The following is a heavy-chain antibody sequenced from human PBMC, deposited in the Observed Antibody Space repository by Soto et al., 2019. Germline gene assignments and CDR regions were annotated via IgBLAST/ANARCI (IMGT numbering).Heavy chain of an antibody. D-gene: IGHD3-3*01. Sequence: QVQLQESGPGLVNPSGTLSLTCAVSGGSISSDNWWSWVRQPPGKGLEWIGEIYHSGGTHYNPSLKSRVTISVDKSKNLISLELSSVTSADTAVYFCARHGGFSFDSWGQGTLVTVSS. CDR1: GGSISSDNW. V-gene: IGHV4-4*02. CDR2: IYHSGGT. J-gene: IGHJ4*02. CDR3: ARHGGFSFDS.